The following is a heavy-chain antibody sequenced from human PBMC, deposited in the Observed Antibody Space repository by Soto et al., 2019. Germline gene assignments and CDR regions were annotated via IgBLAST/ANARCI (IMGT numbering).Heavy chain of an antibody. V-gene: IGHV3-23*01. D-gene: IGHD2-15*01. CDR1: GFTFSSSA. CDR2: IIYSGGSRGGT. J-gene: IGHJ3*02. CDR3: ASAKAVVVAALGI. Sequence: GGSLRLSCRASGFTFSSSAMNWVRQHSGQGLEWVASIIYSGGSRGGTYYADSVKGRFTISRDNSNNTLYLQVDSLRGADTAIYYCASAKAVVVAALGIWGQGTMVTVSS.